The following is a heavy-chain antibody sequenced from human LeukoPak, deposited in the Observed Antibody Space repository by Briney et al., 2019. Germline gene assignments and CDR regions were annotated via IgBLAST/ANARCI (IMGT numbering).Heavy chain of an antibody. Sequence: GGSLRLSGAASGFTFSSYGMHWVGQAPGKGLEWVAFIRDGGSNKYYADSVKGRFTIYRDNSKNTLYLQMNSLRAEDTDVYYCAKVYAIQYYDSSGYYSGFDYWGQGTLVTVSS. J-gene: IGHJ4*02. V-gene: IGHV3-30*02. CDR2: IRDGGSNK. D-gene: IGHD3-22*01. CDR1: GFTFSSYG. CDR3: AKVYAIQYYDSSGYYSGFDY.